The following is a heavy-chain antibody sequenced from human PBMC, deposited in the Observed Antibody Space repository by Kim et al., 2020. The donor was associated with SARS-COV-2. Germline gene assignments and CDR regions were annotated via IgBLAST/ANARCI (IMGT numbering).Heavy chain of an antibody. V-gene: IGHV4-39*01. CDR2: GAT. Sequence: GATYYNPSLKSRVTISVDTSKNQFSLKLSSVTAADTAVYYCGSQQLAFDYWGQGTLVTVSS. J-gene: IGHJ4*02. CDR3: GSQQLAFDY. D-gene: IGHD6-13*01.